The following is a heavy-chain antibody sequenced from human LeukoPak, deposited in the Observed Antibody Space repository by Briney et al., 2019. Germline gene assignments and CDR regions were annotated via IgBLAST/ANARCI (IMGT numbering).Heavy chain of an antibody. J-gene: IGHJ4*02. CDR2: ISAYNGNT. Sequence: GASVKVSCKASGYTFTSYGISWVRQAPGQGLEWMGWISAYNGNTNYAQKLQGRVTMTTDTSTSTAYMELRSLRSDGTAVYYCARGVMVRGVIPVPFDYWGQGTLVTVSS. D-gene: IGHD3-10*01. V-gene: IGHV1-18*01. CDR1: GYTFTSYG. CDR3: ARGVMVRGVIPVPFDY.